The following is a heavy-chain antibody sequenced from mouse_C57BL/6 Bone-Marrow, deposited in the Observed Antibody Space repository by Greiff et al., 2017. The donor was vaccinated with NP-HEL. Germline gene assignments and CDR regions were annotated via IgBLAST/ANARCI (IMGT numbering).Heavy chain of an antibody. Sequence: QVHVKQPGAELVKPGASVKLSCKASGYTFTSYWMQWVKQRPGQGLEWIGEIDPSDSYTNYNQKFKGKATLTVDTSSSTAYMQLSSLTSEDSAVYYWARGGDGYALYWYVDVWGTGTTGTVAS. CDR2: IDPSDSYT. CDR1: GYTFTSYW. V-gene: IGHV1-50*01. CDR3: ARGGDGYALYWYVDV. D-gene: IGHD2-3*01. J-gene: IGHJ1*03.